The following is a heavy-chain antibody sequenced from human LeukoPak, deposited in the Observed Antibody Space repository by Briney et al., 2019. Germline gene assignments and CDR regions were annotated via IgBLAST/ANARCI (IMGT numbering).Heavy chain of an antibody. D-gene: IGHD6-6*01. CDR3: ARVYHSTSGRAIDY. V-gene: IGHV3-7*01. CDR2: IKQDGGEK. CDR1: GFTFSNYW. J-gene: IGHJ4*02. Sequence: GGSLRLSCAASGFTFSNYWMTWVRQAPGKGLEWVANIKQDGGEKYYVDSVKGRFTISRDNAKNALYLQMNSLRVEDTAVYYCARVYHSTSGRAIDYWGQGTLVTVSS.